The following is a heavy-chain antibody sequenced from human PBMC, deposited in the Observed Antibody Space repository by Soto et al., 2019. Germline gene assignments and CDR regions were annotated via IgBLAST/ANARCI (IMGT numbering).Heavy chain of an antibody. J-gene: IGHJ4*02. CDR1: GYTFTRSS. V-gene: IGHV1-3*05. CDR3: ARDPRDYVSGSYLAY. CDR2: LNTGNGNT. D-gene: IGHD3-10*01. Sequence: QVQLMQSGAEEKKPGASVKVSCKASGYTFTRSSIHWVRQAPGQRLEWMGWLNTGNGNTKYSQKFQGRVTITRDTSASTAYMELSSLRSEDTAVYYCARDPRDYVSGSYLAYWGQGTLVTVSS.